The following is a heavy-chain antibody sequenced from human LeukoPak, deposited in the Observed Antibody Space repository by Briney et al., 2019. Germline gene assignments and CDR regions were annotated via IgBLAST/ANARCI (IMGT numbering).Heavy chain of an antibody. CDR1: GASISSSY. CDR2: NYYNGNT. J-gene: IGHJ3*02. D-gene: IGHD3-22*01. V-gene: IGHV4-59*01. Sequence: SETLSLTCTVSGASISSSYWSWIRQPPGERLEWIGFNYYNGNTNSNPSLKSRVTISADTSKNQFSLKLTSVTAADTAVYYCVRGNYDNRGYSNAFDIWGQGTMVTVSS. CDR3: VRGNYDNRGYSNAFDI.